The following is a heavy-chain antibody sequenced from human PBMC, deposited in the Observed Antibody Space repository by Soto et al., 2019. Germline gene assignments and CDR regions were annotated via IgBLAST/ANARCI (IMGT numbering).Heavy chain of an antibody. J-gene: IGHJ3*02. V-gene: IGHV3-21*01. CDR2: ISSSSSYI. CDR1: GFTFSSYS. Sequence: GGSLRLSCAASGFTFSSYSMNWVRQAPGKGLEWVSSISSSSSYIYYADSVKGRFTISRDNAKNSLYLQMNSLRAEDTAVYYCARTYRLFQDAFDIWGQGTMVTVSS. CDR3: ARTYRLFQDAFDI.